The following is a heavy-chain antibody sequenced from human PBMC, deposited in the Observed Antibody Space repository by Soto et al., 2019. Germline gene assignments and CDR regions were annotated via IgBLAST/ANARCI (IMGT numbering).Heavy chain of an antibody. J-gene: IGHJ5*01. CDR3: ARDEYQLLSSVSWFDS. Sequence: SETLSLTCTVSGGSISDDYYWSWIRQTPGKGLEWIGYIYHTGNTYYNPSLRSRVSISVDKSKSQFSLKLISVTAADTAVYFCARDEYQLLSSVSWFDSWGQGTLVTVSS. CDR2: IYHTGNT. D-gene: IGHD2-2*01. CDR1: GGSISDDYY. V-gene: IGHV4-30-4*01.